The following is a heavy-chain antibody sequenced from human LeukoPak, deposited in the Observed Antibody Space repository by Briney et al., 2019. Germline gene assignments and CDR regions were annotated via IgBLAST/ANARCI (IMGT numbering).Heavy chain of an antibody. CDR1: GYTFTDYY. CDR2: INPNDGDT. D-gene: IGHD2-2*01. CDR3: ARTNFLYCSSSTCLFDY. J-gene: IGHJ4*02. V-gene: IGHV1-2*02. Sequence: ASVKVSCKASGYTFTDYYMHWVRQAPGQGFEWTGWINPNDGDTNYAQKFQGRVTMTRDTSISTAHMEVSRLRSDDTAVYYCARTNFLYCSSSTCLFDYWGQGTLVTVSS.